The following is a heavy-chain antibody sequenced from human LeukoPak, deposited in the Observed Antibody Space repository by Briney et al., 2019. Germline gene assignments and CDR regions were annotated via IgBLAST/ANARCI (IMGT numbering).Heavy chain of an antibody. J-gene: IGHJ6*04. V-gene: IGHV4-61*02. Sequence: SETLSLTCTVSGGSISSGSYYWSWIRQPAGKGLEWIGRIYTSGSTNYNPSLKSRVTISVDTSKNQFSLKLSSVTAADTAVYYCARDLFTMVRGVRPMDVWGKGTTVTVSS. CDR3: ARDLFTMVRGVRPMDV. CDR2: IYTSGST. CDR1: GGSISSGSYY. D-gene: IGHD3-10*01.